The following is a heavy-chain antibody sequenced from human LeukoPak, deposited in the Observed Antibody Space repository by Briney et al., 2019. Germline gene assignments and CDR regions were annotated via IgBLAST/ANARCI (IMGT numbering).Heavy chain of an antibody. V-gene: IGHV3-23*01. CDR2: IGGLGEST. CDR3: ANEYSKGDV. Sequence: PGGSLRLSCEVSGFIFRKFAMTWVRQAPGKGLEWVSTIGGLGESTDYADSVRGRFTISRDNSKNTLYLQMNNLRAEDTAVYYCANEYSKGDVWGQGTTVTVSS. CDR1: GFIFRKFA. D-gene: IGHD4-11*01. J-gene: IGHJ3*01.